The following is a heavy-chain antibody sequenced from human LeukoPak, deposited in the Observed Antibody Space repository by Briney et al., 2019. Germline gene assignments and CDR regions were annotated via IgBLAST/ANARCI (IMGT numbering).Heavy chain of an antibody. CDR2: IYTSGST. Sequence: SETLSLTCTVSGGSISSYYWSWIRQPAGKGLEWIGRIYTSGSTNYNPSLKSRVTISVDKSKNQFSLKLSSVTAADTAVYYCARGGYDSGGYYNYFDYWGQGTLVTVSS. D-gene: IGHD3-22*01. CDR1: GGSISSYY. J-gene: IGHJ4*02. V-gene: IGHV4-4*07. CDR3: ARGGYDSGGYYNYFDY.